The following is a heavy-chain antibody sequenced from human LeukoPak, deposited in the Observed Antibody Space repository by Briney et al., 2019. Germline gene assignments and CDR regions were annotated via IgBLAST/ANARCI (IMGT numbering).Heavy chain of an antibody. CDR3: AKISSGGAAAGLFDY. J-gene: IGHJ4*02. Sequence: GGSLRLSCAASGFTFSSYAMSWVRQAPGKGLEWVSAISGSGGSPYYADSVKGRFTISRDNSKKTLFLQMNSLRAEDTAVYYCAKISSGGAAAGLFDYWGQGTLVTVSS. D-gene: IGHD6-13*01. CDR1: GFTFSSYA. V-gene: IGHV3-23*01. CDR2: ISGSGGSP.